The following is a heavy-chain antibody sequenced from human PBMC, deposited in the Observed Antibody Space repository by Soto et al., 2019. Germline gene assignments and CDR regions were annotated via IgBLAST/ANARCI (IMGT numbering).Heavy chain of an antibody. Sequence: SETLSLTCTDSGGSISSSSYYWGWIRQPPGKGLEWIGSIYYSGSTYYNPSLKSRVTISVDTSKNQFSLKLSSVTAADTAVYYCASSTSSSWYYFDYWGQGTLVTVSS. CDR1: GGSISSSSYY. J-gene: IGHJ4*02. D-gene: IGHD6-13*01. CDR3: ASSTSSSWYYFDY. CDR2: IYYSGST. V-gene: IGHV4-39*01.